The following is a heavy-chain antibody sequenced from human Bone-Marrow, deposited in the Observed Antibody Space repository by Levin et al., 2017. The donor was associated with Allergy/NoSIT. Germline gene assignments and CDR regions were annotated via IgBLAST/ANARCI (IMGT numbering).Heavy chain of an antibody. CDR2: IYPGDSDT. CDR1: GYSFTSYW. CDR3: ARGPHYCSGGSCYADY. D-gene: IGHD2-15*01. V-gene: IGHV5-51*01. Sequence: PGGSLRLSCKGSGYSFTSYWIGWVRQMPGKGLEWMGIIYPGDSDTRYSPSFQGQVTISADKSISTAYLQWSSLKASDTAMYYCARGPHYCSGGSCYADYWGQGTLVTVSS. J-gene: IGHJ4*02.